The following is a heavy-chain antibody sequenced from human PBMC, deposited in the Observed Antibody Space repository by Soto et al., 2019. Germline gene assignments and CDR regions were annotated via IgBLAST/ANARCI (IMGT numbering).Heavy chain of an antibody. J-gene: IGHJ4*02. V-gene: IGHV3-23*01. Sequence: VGSLRLSCACSVFTFINTGMSWVREAPGQGLEWVSAITGNGDTTYYADSVKGRFTISRDNSKSTLYLQMNSLRAEDTAVYYCAKIDGYFDYWGQGTPVTVSS. CDR3: AKIDGYFDY. CDR1: VFTFINTG. D-gene: IGHD3-22*01. CDR2: ITGNGDTT.